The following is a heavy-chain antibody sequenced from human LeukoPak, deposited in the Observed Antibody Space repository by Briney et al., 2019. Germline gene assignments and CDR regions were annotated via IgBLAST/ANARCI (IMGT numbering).Heavy chain of an antibody. D-gene: IGHD6-6*01. Sequence: GASVKVSCKASGYTFTGYYMHWVRQAPGQGLEWMGWINPNSGGTNYAQKFQGRVTMTRDTSISTAYMELSRLRSDDTAVYYCARGPGEYSSYWYYHYMDVWGKGTTVTVSS. CDR1: GYTFTGYY. V-gene: IGHV1-2*02. J-gene: IGHJ6*03. CDR3: ARGPGEYSSYWYYHYMDV. CDR2: INPNSGGT.